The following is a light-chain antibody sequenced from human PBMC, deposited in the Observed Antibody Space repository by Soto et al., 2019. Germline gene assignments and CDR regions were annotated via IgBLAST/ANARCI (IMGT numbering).Light chain of an antibody. Sequence: DVVMTQSPLSLPVTLGQAASISCRSSQSLVDSAGNTYLSWFQQRPGQSPRRHIYKVSNRDSGGPDRFSGSGSGTDFTLKISRVEAEDVGFYYCRQGTRWPFTFGPGTKVDIK. V-gene: IGKV2-30*01. CDR1: QSLVDSAGNTY. J-gene: IGKJ3*01. CDR3: RQGTRWPFT. CDR2: KVS.